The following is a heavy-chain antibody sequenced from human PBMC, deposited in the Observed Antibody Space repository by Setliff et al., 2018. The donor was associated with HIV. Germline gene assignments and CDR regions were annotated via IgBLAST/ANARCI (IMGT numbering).Heavy chain of an antibody. J-gene: IGHJ5*02. Sequence: ASVKVSCKASGYTFSGYHLHWVRRAPGQGLEWMGWTNPNSGATNYAQNFQGRVTMTRDTSISTAYMDLSSLTSDDTAVYYCALASIVSTARWNHWGRGTLVTVSS. V-gene: IGHV1-2*02. CDR3: ALASIVSTARWNH. D-gene: IGHD1-26*01. CDR2: TNPNSGAT. CDR1: GYTFSGYH.